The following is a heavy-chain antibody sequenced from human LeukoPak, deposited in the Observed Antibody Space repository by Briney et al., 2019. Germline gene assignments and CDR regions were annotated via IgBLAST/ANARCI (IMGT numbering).Heavy chain of an antibody. D-gene: IGHD1-26*01. CDR2: IWYDGTNK. V-gene: IGHV3-33*01. Sequence: GVPLRLSCAASGFTFCSYRMLGVREAPGKGRVGVAVIWYDGTNKTYADTVKGRFTVSTDNSKNKLHLQLNSLRAKDADVYYCARVELVGGTTLDYWGQGTLVTVSS. CDR3: ARVELVGGTTLDY. CDR1: GFTFCSYR. J-gene: IGHJ4*02.